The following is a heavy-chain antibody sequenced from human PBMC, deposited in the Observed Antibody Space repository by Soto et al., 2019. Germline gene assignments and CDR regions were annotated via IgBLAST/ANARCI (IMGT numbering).Heavy chain of an antibody. CDR1: GFTFSSYA. J-gene: IGHJ4*02. D-gene: IGHD6-25*01. CDR2: ISGSGGST. Sequence: GGSLRLSCAASGFTFSSYAMCWVRQAPGKGLEWVSAISGSGGSTYYADPVKGRFTISRDNSNNTLYLQMNRLRAEETAVYYCAKVGQRAYVGDYWGQGTLVTVSS. CDR3: AKVGQRAYVGDY. V-gene: IGHV3-23*01.